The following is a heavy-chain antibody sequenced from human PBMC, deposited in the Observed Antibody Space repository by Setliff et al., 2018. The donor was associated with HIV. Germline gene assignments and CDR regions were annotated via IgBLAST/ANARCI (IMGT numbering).Heavy chain of an antibody. CDR3: ARDRADADVGGGARGPTYLCDY. CDR1: GGTFSTSA. V-gene: IGHV1-69*05. D-gene: IGHD3-16*01. CDR2: IIPVFGLA. Sequence: SVKVSCKASGGTFSTSAISWVRQAPGRGLEWMGGIIPVFGLAHYAQKFQDRIAITTDESTSSVFVELSNLRPDDTAIYYCARDRADADVGGGARGPTYLCDYWGQGTLVTVSS. J-gene: IGHJ4*02.